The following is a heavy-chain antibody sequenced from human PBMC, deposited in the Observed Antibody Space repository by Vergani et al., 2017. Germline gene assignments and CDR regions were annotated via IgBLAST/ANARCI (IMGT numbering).Heavy chain of an antibody. CDR3: ARYGXTYYYDSSGYAFDY. V-gene: IGHV4-61*02. Sequence: QVQLQESGPGLVKPSQTLSLTCTVSGGSISSGSYYWSWIRQPAGKGLEWIGRIYTSGSTNYNPSLKSRVTMSVDTSKNQFSLKLSSVTAADTAVYYCARYGXTYYYDSSGYAFDYWGQGTLVTVSS. D-gene: IGHD3-22*01. CDR1: GGSISSGSYY. J-gene: IGHJ4*02. CDR2: IYTSGST.